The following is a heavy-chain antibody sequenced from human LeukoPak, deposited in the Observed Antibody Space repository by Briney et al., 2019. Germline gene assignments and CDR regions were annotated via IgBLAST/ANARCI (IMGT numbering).Heavy chain of an antibody. Sequence: GPSLRLSHAAPGFTFSNYWMSWVRQPPGKGLEWVGNIKQDGSDKYYIDSVKGRFTISRDNAKNSLYLQMNSLRAEDTAVYYCARKTVVGSYFDYWGQGTPVTVSS. J-gene: IGHJ4*02. V-gene: IGHV3-7*03. CDR1: GFTFSNYW. CDR2: IKQDGSDK. CDR3: ARKTVVGSYFDY. D-gene: IGHD4-23*01.